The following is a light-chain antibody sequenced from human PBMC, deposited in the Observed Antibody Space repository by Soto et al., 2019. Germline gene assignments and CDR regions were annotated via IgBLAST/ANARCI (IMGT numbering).Light chain of an antibody. J-gene: IGLJ3*02. CDR1: SSNIGSNY. V-gene: IGLV1-47*01. CDR3: AAWDDSLSGWV. Sequence: QSVLTQPPSASGTPGQRVTISCSGSSSNIGSNYVYWYQQLPGTAPKLLIYRNNQRPSGVPGRLSGSKSGTSASRAISGLRSEYEADHYCAAWDDSLSGWVFGGGTKLTVL. CDR2: RNN.